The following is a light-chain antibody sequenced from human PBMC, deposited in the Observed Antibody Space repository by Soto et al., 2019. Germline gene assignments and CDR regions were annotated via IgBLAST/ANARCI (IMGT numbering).Light chain of an antibody. CDR3: PQSYSTPLT. Sequence: DIQLTQSPSTLSASVGARVIITCRAGQPISTSLHWFQQKPGKAPKLLIYGVSNLQPRVPSRFSGHGTGTEFTLIISSLPPDDIAVYYCPQSYSTPLTFGGGTKVQI. CDR2: GVS. V-gene: IGKV1-39*01. CDR1: QPISTS. J-gene: IGKJ4*01.